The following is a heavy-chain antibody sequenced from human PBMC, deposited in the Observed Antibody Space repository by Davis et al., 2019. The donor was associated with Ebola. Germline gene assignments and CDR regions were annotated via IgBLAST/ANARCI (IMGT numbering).Heavy chain of an antibody. J-gene: IGHJ4*02. D-gene: IGHD3-10*01. V-gene: IGHV3-23*01. Sequence: GESLKISCAVFGFTFRNHAMSWVRHAPGKGPEWVSSITGRGGSTYYADSVKGRFTISRDESKNTLYLQMTSLRPEDTAVYYCARGNGQNYGSALDYWGQRTLVTVSS. CDR3: ARGNGQNYGSALDY. CDR2: ITGRGGST. CDR1: GFTFRNHA.